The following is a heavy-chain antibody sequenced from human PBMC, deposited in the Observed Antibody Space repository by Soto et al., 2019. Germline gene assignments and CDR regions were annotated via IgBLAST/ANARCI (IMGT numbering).Heavy chain of an antibody. CDR3: ARAQPRGYSGYDYYAPSPPDY. D-gene: IGHD5-12*01. Sequence: PSETLSLTCTVSGGSISSGGYYWSWIRQHPGKGLEWIGYIYYSGSTYYNPSLKSRVTISVDTSKNQFSLKLSSVTAADTAVYYCARAQPRGYSGYDYYAPSPPDYWGQGTLVTVSS. J-gene: IGHJ4*02. V-gene: IGHV4-31*03. CDR1: GGSISSGGYY. CDR2: IYYSGST.